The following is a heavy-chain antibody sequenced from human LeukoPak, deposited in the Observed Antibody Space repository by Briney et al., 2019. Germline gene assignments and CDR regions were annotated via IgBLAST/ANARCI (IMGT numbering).Heavy chain of an antibody. V-gene: IGHV4-31*03. J-gene: IGHJ6*02. D-gene: IGHD5-18*01. CDR3: ARSGAGGYIYGSPGTHYYYGMDV. CDR2: IYYSGRT. Sequence: SETLSLTCTVSGGSFSSGGYYWSWIRQHPGKGLEWIGYIYYSGRTYYNPSLKSRVTISVDTSKNQFSLKLSSVTAADTAVYHCARSGAGGYIYGSPGTHYYYGMDVWGQGTTVTVSS. CDR1: GGSFSSGGYY.